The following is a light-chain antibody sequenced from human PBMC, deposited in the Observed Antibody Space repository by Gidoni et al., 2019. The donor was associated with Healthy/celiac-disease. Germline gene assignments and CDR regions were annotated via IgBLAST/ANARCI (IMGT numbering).Light chain of an antibody. CDR2: KAS. Sequence: DIQMTQSPSTLSASVGDRVTITCRASQSISSWLAWYQQKPGKAPKLLLYKASSLESGVPSRFSGSGSGTEFTLTISSLQPDEFATYYCQQYNSYPSCGGXTKVEIK. J-gene: IGKJ4*01. CDR1: QSISSW. CDR3: QQYNSYPS. V-gene: IGKV1-5*03.